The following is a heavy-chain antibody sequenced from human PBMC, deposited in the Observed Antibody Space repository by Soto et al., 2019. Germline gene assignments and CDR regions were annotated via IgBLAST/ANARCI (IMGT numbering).Heavy chain of an antibody. CDR1: GFTFSSYA. V-gene: IGHV3-30-3*01. CDR2: ISFDGSNK. Sequence: GGSLRLSCAASGFTFSSYAMHWVRQAPGKGLEWVAVISFDGSNKYYADSVKGRFTISRDNSKNTLYLQMNSLRAEDTAVYYCARDHVVVVTGITYYFDYWGQGTPVTVSS. D-gene: IGHD2-21*02. CDR3: ARDHVVVVTGITYYFDY. J-gene: IGHJ4*02.